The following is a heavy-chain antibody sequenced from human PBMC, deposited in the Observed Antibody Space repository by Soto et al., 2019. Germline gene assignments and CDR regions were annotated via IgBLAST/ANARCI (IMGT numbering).Heavy chain of an antibody. CDR1: GGSISSGGYY. V-gene: IGHV4-31*03. CDR3: ARDQSSGVRGVIIGPHSYGMDV. Sequence: SETLSLTCTVSGGSISSGGYYWSWIRQHPGKGLEWIGYIYYSGSTYYNPSLKSRVTISVDTSKNQFSLKLSSVTAADTAVYYCARDQSSGVRGVIIGPHSYGMDVWGQGTTVTVSS. D-gene: IGHD3-10*01. CDR2: IYYSGST. J-gene: IGHJ6*02.